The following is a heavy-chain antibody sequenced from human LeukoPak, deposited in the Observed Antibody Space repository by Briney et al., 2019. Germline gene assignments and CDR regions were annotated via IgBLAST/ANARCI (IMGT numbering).Heavy chain of an antibody. CDR1: GFSFSNSA. J-gene: IGHJ6*02. CDR2: ISGNGGST. CDR3: AKSLDYGMDV. V-gene: IGHV3-23*01. Sequence: PGGSLRLSCAGSGFSFSNSAVSWVRQAPEKGLEWVSFISGNGGSTYYADSVKGRFAISRDNSRNTLYLQMNSLRVEDTAVYYCAKSLDYGMDVWGQGTTVTVSS.